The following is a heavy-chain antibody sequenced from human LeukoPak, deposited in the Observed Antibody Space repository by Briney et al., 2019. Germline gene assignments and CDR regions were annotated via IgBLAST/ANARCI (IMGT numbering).Heavy chain of an antibody. J-gene: IGHJ4*02. D-gene: IGHD3-10*01. V-gene: IGHV1-2*02. CDR2: MNPKSGAT. Sequence: ASVKVSCKTSGYRFTGYYLHWVRQAPGQGLEWMGWMNPKSGATDYAQKLQGRVTMTTDTSTSTAYMELRSLRSDDTAVYYCARVLYYYGSGGLGYWGQGTLVTVSS. CDR1: GYRFTGYY. CDR3: ARVLYYYGSGGLGY.